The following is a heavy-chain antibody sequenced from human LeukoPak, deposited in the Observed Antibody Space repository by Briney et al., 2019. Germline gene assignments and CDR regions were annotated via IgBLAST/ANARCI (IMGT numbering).Heavy chain of an antibody. CDR1: GGSISSSNYY. CDR3: ARFELWEWYFDY. D-gene: IGHD3-16*01. Sequence: SETLSLTCTVSGGSISSSNYYWGWIRQPPGKGLEWIGYIYYSGSTNYNPSLKSRVTISVDTSKNQFSLKLSSVTAADTAVYYCARFELWEWYFDYWGQGTLVTVSS. CDR2: IYYSGST. J-gene: IGHJ4*02. V-gene: IGHV4-39*07.